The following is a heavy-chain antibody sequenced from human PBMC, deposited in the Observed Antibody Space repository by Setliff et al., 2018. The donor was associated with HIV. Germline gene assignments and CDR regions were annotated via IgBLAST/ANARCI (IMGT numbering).Heavy chain of an antibody. CDR2: MNPNSGNT. CDR3: ARIGPDYDISTGYRDYYYMDV. Sequence: ASVKVSCKASGYTFTTYDINWVRQATGQGLEWMGWMNPNSGNTGYAERFQGRVTMTRDTSISTVYMELTSLRSDDTAVYYCARIGPDYDISTGYRDYYYMDVWGKGTTVTVSS. V-gene: IGHV1-8*02. J-gene: IGHJ6*03. D-gene: IGHD3-9*01. CDR1: GYTFTTYD.